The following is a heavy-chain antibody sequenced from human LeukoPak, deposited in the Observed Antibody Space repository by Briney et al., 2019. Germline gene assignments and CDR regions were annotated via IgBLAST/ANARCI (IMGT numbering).Heavy chain of an antibody. J-gene: IGHJ4*02. CDR2: ISSSGSTI. D-gene: IGHD3/OR15-3a*01. V-gene: IGHV3-48*03. Sequence: HPGGSLRLSCAASGFSFSSYEINWVRQAPGKGLEWVSYISSSGSTIYYADSVKGRLTISRDNAKNSLYLQMNSLRAEDTAVYYCARMNLGGTAPFDYWGQGTLVTVSS. CDR1: GFSFSSYE. CDR3: ARMNLGGTAPFDY.